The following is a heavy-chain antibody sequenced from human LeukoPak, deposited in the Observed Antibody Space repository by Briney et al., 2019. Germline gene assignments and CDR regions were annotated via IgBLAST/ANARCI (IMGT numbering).Heavy chain of an antibody. CDR2: ISRESDGSGT. D-gene: IGHD5-12*01. Sequence: GGSLRLSCAASGFNFKDYDMTWVRQAPGKGLVWVARISRESDGSGTNYADSVKGRFSISRDRATNTVHLQMNSLRAEDTAVYYCAKDTVASSFDHWGQGTLVTVSS. CDR1: GFNFKDYD. CDR3: AKDTVASSFDH. J-gene: IGHJ4*02. V-gene: IGHV3-74*01.